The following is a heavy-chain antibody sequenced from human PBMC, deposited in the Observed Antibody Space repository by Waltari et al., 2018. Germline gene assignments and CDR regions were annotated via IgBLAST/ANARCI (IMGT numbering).Heavy chain of an antibody. CDR3: ASPYCSSTSCSADDPGDGMDV. V-gene: IGHV4-34*01. CDR2: INHSGRT. Sequence: QVQLQQWGAGLLKPSETLSLTCAVYGGSFSGYYWSWIRQPPGKGLEWIGEINHSGRTNYNPSLKSRVTISVDTSKNQFSLKLSSVTAEDTAVYYCASPYCSSTSCSADDPGDGMDVWGQGTTVTVSS. J-gene: IGHJ6*02. CDR1: GGSFSGYY. D-gene: IGHD2-2*01.